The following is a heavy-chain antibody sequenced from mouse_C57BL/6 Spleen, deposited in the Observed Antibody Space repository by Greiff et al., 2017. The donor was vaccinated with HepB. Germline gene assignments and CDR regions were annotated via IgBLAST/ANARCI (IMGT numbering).Heavy chain of an antibody. CDR1: GYTFTSYW. V-gene: IGHV1-61*01. CDR3: ARSTYYVYDGGAWFAY. D-gene: IGHD2-9*01. CDR2: IYPSDSET. Sequence: VQLQQPGAELVRPGSSVKLSCKASGYTFTSYWMDWVKQRPGQGLEWIGNIYPSDSETHYNQKFKDKATLTVDKSSSTAYMQLSSLTSEDSAVYYCARSTYYVYDGGAWFAYWGQGTLVTVSA. J-gene: IGHJ3*01.